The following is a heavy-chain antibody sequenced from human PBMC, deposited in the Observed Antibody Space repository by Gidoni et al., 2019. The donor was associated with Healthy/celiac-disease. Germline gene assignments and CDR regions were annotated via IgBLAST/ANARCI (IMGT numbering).Heavy chain of an antibody. CDR2: IIPIFGTA. D-gene: IGHD2-2*01. CDR3: ARNDNDIVVVPAADYYYYYGMDV. Sequence: QVQLVQSGAEGKKPGSSVKVSCKASGGTFSSYAISGVRQAPGQVLEWMGWIIPIFGTANYAQKFQGRVTITADKSTSTAYMELSSLRSEDTAVYYCARNDNDIVVVPAADYYYYYGMDVWGQGTTVTVSS. CDR1: GGTFSSYA. V-gene: IGHV1-69*06. J-gene: IGHJ6*02.